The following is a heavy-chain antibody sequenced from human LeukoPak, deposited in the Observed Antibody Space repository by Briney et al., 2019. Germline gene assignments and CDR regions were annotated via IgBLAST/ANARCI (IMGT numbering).Heavy chain of an antibody. CDR2: ISGSGGST. J-gene: IGHJ4*02. V-gene: IGHV3-23*01. Sequence: GGSLRLSCAASRFTFSIYAMSWVRQAPGKGLEWVSAISGSGGSTYNADSVRGRFTISRDNSKNPLYLQMNSRRADGTAVYYCARGGFDWLLDYWGQGTQVTVSS. D-gene: IGHD3-9*01. CDR3: ARGGFDWLLDY. CDR1: RFTFSIYA.